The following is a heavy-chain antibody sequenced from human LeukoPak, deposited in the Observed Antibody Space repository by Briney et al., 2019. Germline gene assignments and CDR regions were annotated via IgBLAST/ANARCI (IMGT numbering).Heavy chain of an antibody. Sequence: PSETLSLTCTVSGYSISSGYYWGWIRQPPGKGLEWIGSIYHSGSTYYNPSLKSRGTISVDTSTNQFSLKLSSVTAADTAVYYCARTHYNWNYGIDYWGQGTLVTVSS. CDR2: IYHSGST. CDR3: ARTHYNWNYGIDY. V-gene: IGHV4-38-2*02. J-gene: IGHJ4*02. D-gene: IGHD1-7*01. CDR1: GYSISSGYY.